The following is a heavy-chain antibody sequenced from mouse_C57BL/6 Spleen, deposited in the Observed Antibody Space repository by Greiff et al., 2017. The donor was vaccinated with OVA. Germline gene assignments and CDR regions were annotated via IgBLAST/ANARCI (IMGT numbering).Heavy chain of an antibody. CDR1: GFTFSSYT. CDR3: AREYYGSLDY. V-gene: IGHV5-9*01. J-gene: IGHJ2*01. Sequence: EVKLVESGGGLVKPGGSLKLSCAASGFTFSSYTMSWVRPTPEKRLEWVATISGGGGNTYYPDSVKGRFTISRDNAKNTLYLQMSSLRSEDTALYYCAREYYGSLDYWGQGTTLTVSS. D-gene: IGHD1-1*01. CDR2: ISGGGGNT.